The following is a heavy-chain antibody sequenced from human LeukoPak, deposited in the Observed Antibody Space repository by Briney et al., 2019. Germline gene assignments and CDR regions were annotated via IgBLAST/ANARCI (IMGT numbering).Heavy chain of an antibody. Sequence: PSETLSLTCTVSGGSISSYYLSWIRQPPGKGLEWIGYIYYSGSTNYNPSLKSRVTISVDTSKNQFSLKLSSVTAADTAVYYCARGPGGIAAAGYYFDYWGQGTLVTVSS. V-gene: IGHV4-59*01. J-gene: IGHJ4*02. CDR3: ARGPGGIAAAGYYFDY. D-gene: IGHD6-13*01. CDR2: IYYSGST. CDR1: GGSISSYY.